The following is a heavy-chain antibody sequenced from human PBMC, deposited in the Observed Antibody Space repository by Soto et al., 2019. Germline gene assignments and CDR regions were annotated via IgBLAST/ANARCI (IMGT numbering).Heavy chain of an antibody. CDR2: NYHSGST. J-gene: IGHJ3*02. D-gene: IGHD2-15*01. Sequence: QLQLQESGSGLVKPSQTLSLTCAVSGGSISSGGYSWSWIRQPPGKGLEWNGYNYHSGSTYYNPCLQGRGTISVDRSKHQFSLQLRPVTAADTAVYYCARVGCSGGSCYSSVPFDNWGQGTMVTVSS. V-gene: IGHV4-30-2*01. CDR3: ARVGCSGGSCYSSVPFDN. CDR1: GGSISSGGYS.